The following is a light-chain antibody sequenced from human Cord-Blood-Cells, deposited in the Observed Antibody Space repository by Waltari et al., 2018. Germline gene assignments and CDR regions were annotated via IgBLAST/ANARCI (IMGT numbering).Light chain of an antibody. J-gene: IGLJ1*01. Sequence: QSALTQPASVSGSPGQSITISCTGTSSDVGSYNLVSWYQQHPGKAPKLMIYEGSKRPSGVSNRFSCSKSGNMASLTISGLQAEDEADYYCCSYAGSSTFVFGTGTKVTIL. CDR2: EGS. CDR3: CSYAGSSTFV. V-gene: IGLV2-23*03. CDR1: SSDVGSYNL.